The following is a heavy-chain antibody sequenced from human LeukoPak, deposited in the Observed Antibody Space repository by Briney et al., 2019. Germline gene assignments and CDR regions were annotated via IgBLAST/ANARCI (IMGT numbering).Heavy chain of an antibody. CDR1: GGSISSSTYY. Sequence: SETLSLTCTVSGGSISSSTYYWGWIRQPPGKGLEWIGSIYYSGSTYCNPSLKSRVTISVDTSKNQFSMKLSSVTAADTAVYYCARQPLNSGTYFDYWGQGTLVTVSS. CDR2: IYYSGST. D-gene: IGHD1-26*01. J-gene: IGHJ4*02. CDR3: ARQPLNSGTYFDY. V-gene: IGHV4-39*01.